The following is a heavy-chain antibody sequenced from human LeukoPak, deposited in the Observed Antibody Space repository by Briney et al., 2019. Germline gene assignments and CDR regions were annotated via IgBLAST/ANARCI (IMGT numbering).Heavy chain of an antibody. Sequence: SETLSLTCSVSGGSINTNYWSWIRQPAGKGLEWIGRMYSSGSTKYNPSLKSRVTMSVDTSKNQISLKLTSVTAADTAIYYCARWSSGDYYYVDYWGQGTLVTVSS. J-gene: IGHJ4*02. CDR3: ARWSSGDYYYVDY. CDR1: GGSINTNY. CDR2: MYSSGST. D-gene: IGHD3-22*01. V-gene: IGHV4-4*07.